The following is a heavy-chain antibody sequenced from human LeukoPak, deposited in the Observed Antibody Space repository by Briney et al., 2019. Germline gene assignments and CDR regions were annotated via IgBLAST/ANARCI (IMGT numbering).Heavy chain of an antibody. V-gene: IGHV4-59*01. CDR2: IYYSGTT. CDR1: GDSTISYY. CDR3: ARGVYIAAAQYGY. J-gene: IGHJ4*02. D-gene: IGHD6-13*01. Sequence: SETLSLTCTVSGDSTISYYWSWIRQPPGKGLEWIGYIYYSGTTNYNPSLKSRVTISVDTSKNQFSLKLNSVTAADTAVYYCARGVYIAAAQYGYWGQGTLVTVSS.